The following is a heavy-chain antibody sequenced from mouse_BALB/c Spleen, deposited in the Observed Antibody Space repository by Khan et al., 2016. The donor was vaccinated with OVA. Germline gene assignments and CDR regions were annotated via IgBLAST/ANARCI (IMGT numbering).Heavy chain of an antibody. J-gene: IGHJ3*01. V-gene: IGHV1-7*01. CDR1: GYTFTNYW. D-gene: IGHD1-1*01. Sequence: QVQLQESGAELAKPGASVKMSCKASGYTFTNYWMHWVKQRPGQGLEWIGYINPSTDYTEYNQKFKDKATLTADKSSSTAYMQLTSLTSDDSSLYYCVNHGSSSAWFTYWGQGTLVTVS. CDR2: INPSTDYT. CDR3: VNHGSSSAWFTY.